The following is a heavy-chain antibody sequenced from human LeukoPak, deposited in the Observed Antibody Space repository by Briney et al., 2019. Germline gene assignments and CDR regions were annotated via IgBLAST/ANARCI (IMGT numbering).Heavy chain of an antibody. Sequence: PGGSLRLSCAASGFTFSSYEMNWVRQAPGKGLEWVSYISSSGSTIYYADSVKGRFTISRDNAKNSLYLQMNSLRAEDTAVYYCAKDSYGSGSYYYNVFPNFDYWGQGILVTVSS. D-gene: IGHD3-10*01. CDR2: ISSSGSTI. J-gene: IGHJ4*02. CDR3: AKDSYGSGSYYYNVFPNFDY. CDR1: GFTFSSYE. V-gene: IGHV3-48*03.